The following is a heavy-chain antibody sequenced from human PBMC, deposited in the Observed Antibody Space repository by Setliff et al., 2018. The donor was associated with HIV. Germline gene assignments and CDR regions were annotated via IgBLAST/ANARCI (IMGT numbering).Heavy chain of an antibody. J-gene: IGHJ4*02. V-gene: IGHV3-7*01. CDR2: IKQDGSEE. D-gene: IGHD6-19*01. Sequence: GESLRLSCAASGFTFSTYWMIWVRQAPGKGLEWVAKIKQDGSEEYYVDSVKGRFTISRDNAKNSVYLQMNSLRVEDTAMYYCTKDHLSGWASDCWGQGTQVTVSS. CDR1: GFTFSTYW. CDR3: TKDHLSGWASDC.